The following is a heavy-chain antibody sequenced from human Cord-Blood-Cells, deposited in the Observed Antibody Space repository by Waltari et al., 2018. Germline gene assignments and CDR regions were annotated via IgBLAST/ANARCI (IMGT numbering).Heavy chain of an antibody. V-gene: IGHV2-5*02. D-gene: IGHD6-13*01. CDR1: GFSLSTSGVG. CDR2: IYWDDDK. Sequence: QITLKESGPTLVKPTQTLTLTCTFSGFSLSTSGVGVGWIRQPPGKALEWLALIYWDDDKRYSPTLKSRLTITKETSKNPVVLKMTNMDPVDTATYYCAHSTPGIAAAGFYYWGQGTLVTVSS. CDR3: AHSTPGIAAAGFYY. J-gene: IGHJ4*02.